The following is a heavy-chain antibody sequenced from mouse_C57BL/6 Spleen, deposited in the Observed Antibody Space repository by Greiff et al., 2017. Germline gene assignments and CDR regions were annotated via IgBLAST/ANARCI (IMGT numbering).Heavy chain of an antibody. Sequence: QVQLQQPGAELVKPGASVKMSCKASGYTFTSYWITWVKQRPGQGLEWIRDIYPGSGSTNYNEKFKSKATLTVDTSSSTAYMQLSSLTSEDSAVYYCAREYDYDWYFDVWGTGTTVTVSS. V-gene: IGHV1-55*01. CDR2: IYPGSGST. D-gene: IGHD2-4*01. CDR3: AREYDYDWYFDV. CDR1: GYTFTSYW. J-gene: IGHJ1*03.